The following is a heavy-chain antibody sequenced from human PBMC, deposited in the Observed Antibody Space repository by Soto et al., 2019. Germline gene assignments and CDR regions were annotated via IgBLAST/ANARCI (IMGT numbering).Heavy chain of an antibody. CDR2: INPATGAA. CDR1: GYPVTAYY. J-gene: IGHJ3*02. D-gene: IGHD3-3*01. CDR3: AIGGGVGVAGSAAFDM. V-gene: IGHV1-2*02. Sequence: QLHLVQSGAVVKKPGASVTVSCSASGYPVTAYYMHWVRQAPGRGLEWMGGINPATGAARYTQTFQGRVTLTRDTSTSTVFRETSGLTSADTAVFYCAIGGGVGVAGSAAFDMWGQGTLVTVSS.